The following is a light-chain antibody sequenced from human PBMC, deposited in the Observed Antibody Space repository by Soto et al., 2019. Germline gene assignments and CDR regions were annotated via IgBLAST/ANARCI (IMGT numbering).Light chain of an antibody. Sequence: QSALTHPPSASGSPGQSVTISCTGTNSDVGGYNYVSWYQQYPGKAPKLIIYEVNERPSGVPDRFSGSKSGNTASLTVSGLQTADEADYYCSSYAGSNWYVFGTGTKLTVL. CDR1: NSDVGGYNY. CDR3: SSYAGSNWYV. CDR2: EVN. V-gene: IGLV2-8*01. J-gene: IGLJ1*01.